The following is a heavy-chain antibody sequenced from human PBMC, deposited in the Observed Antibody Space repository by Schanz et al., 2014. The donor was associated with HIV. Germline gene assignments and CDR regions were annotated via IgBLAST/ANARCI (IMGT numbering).Heavy chain of an antibody. CDR3: ATLPTYYGMDV. CDR1: GFTFSSFG. V-gene: IGHV3-7*01. D-gene: IGHD2-21*02. Sequence: VQLVESGGCVVQPGRSLRLSCAASGFTFSSFGMHWVRQAPGKGLEWVANIKQDGSEKYYVDSVKGRFTISRDNAKNSLYLQMNSLRAEDTDVYYCATLPTYYGMDVWGQGTTVTVSS. CDR2: IKQDGSEK. J-gene: IGHJ6*02.